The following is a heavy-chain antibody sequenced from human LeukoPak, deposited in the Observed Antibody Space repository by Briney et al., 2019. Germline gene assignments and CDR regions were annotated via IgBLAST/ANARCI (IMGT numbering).Heavy chain of an antibody. J-gene: IGHJ4*02. CDR1: GFTFSSYS. V-gene: IGHV3-21*01. Sequence: GGSLRLSCAASGFTFSSYSMNWVRQAPGKGLEWVSSISSSSYYIYYADSVKGRFTISRDNAKNSLYLQMNSLGAEDTAVYYCARDRTGEPDYWGQGTLVTVSS. CDR3: ARDRTGEPDY. D-gene: IGHD7-27*01. CDR2: ISSSSYYI.